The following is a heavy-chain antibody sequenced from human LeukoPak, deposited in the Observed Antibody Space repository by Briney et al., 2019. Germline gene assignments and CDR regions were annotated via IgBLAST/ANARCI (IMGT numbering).Heavy chain of an antibody. CDR3: ARGDGNKRPLDY. CDR1: GGSISSYY. CDR2: IHYSGTN. V-gene: IGHV4-59*12. D-gene: IGHD1/OR15-1a*01. Sequence: SETLSLTCAVSGGSISSYYWNWIRQPPGKGLEWIGYIHYSGTNYYNPSLKSRVTISVDTSKSQFSLKLSSVTAADTAVYHCARGDGNKRPLDYWGQGTLVTVSS. J-gene: IGHJ4*02.